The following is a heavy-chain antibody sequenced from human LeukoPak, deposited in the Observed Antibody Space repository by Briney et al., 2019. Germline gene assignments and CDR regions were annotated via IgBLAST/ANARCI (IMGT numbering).Heavy chain of an antibody. D-gene: IGHD3-10*01. CDR2: IYYSGST. Sequence: SETLSLTCTVSGGSISNYYWSWIRQPPGKGLEWIGYIYYSGSTNYNPSLKSRVTISLDTSKNQFSLKLSSVTAADTAVYYCARDRGSGTFTWGQGTLVTVSS. J-gene: IGHJ5*02. CDR3: ARDRGSGTFT. CDR1: GGSISNYY. V-gene: IGHV4-59*01.